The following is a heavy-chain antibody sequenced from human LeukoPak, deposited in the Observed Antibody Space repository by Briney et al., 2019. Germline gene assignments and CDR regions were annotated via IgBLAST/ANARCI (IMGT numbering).Heavy chain of an antibody. J-gene: IGHJ4*02. CDR1: GGSISSGGYY. D-gene: IGHD3-9*01. Sequence: PSETLSLTCTVSGGSISSGGYYWSWIRQHPGKGLEWIGYIYYSGSTYYNPSLKSRVTISVDTSKNQFSLKLSSVTAADTAVYYCARDSEDFDWLLGSRNYFDYWGQGTLVTVSS. CDR3: ARDSEDFDWLLGSRNYFDY. CDR2: IYYSGST. V-gene: IGHV4-31*03.